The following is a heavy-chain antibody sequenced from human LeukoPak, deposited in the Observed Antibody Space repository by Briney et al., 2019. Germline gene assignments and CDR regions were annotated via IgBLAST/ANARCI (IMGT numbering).Heavy chain of an antibody. J-gene: IGHJ4*02. CDR1: GDSKSSYY. V-gene: IGHV4-59*12. CDR2: IHYSGET. Sequence: SETLSLTCSVSGDSKSSYYWSWIRQPPGKGLEWIGYIHYSGETNYNPSLKSRVTISVDTSKNQFSLKLSSVTAADTAVYYCARDPLQHDYWGQGTLVTVSS. D-gene: IGHD1-1*01. CDR3: ARDPLQHDY.